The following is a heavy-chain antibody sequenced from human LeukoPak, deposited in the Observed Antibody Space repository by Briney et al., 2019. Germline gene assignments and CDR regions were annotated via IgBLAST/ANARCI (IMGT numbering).Heavy chain of an antibody. CDR3: ARGPYYYDSSGYYVAPRAWFDI. Sequence: PLETLSLTCAVYGGSFSGYYWSWIRQPPGKGLEWIGEINHSGSTNYNPSLKSRVTISVDTSKNQFSLKLSSVTAADTAVYYCARGPYYYDSSGYYVAPRAWFDIWGQGTMVTVSS. D-gene: IGHD3-22*01. J-gene: IGHJ3*02. V-gene: IGHV4-34*01. CDR1: GGSFSGYY. CDR2: INHSGST.